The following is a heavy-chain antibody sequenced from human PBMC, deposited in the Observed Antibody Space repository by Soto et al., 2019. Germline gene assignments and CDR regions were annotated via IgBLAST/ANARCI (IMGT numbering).Heavy chain of an antibody. D-gene: IGHD2-15*01. V-gene: IGHV3-30*18. CDR1: GFTFSSYG. J-gene: IGHJ6*02. CDR3: AKVIVSGVLSGSLLLPYYYYYGMDV. Sequence: GGSLRLSCAASGFTFSSYGMHWVRQAPGKWLEWVAVISYDGSNKYYADSVKGRFTISRDNSKNTLYLQMNSLRAEDTAVYYCAKVIVSGVLSGSLLLPYYYYYGMDVWGQGXTVTVYS. CDR2: ISYDGSNK.